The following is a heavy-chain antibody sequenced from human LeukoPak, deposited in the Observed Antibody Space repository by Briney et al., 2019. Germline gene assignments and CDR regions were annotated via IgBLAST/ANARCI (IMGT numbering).Heavy chain of an antibody. CDR1: GFTFHEKYA. V-gene: IGHV3-9*01. J-gene: IGHJ6*02. CDR2: FSLDSDNV. CDR3: TKDMDPGGINV. D-gene: IGHD2-2*03. Sequence: PGRSLRLSCGASGFTFHEKYAMHWVRQAPGKGLEWVSGFSLDSDNVGYADSVRGRLTVSRDRAKNSLYLQMNYLRPEDTALYFCTKDMDPGGINVWGQGTTVIVSS.